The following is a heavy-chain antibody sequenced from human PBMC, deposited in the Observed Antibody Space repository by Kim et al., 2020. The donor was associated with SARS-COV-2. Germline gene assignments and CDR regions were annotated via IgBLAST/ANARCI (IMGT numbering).Heavy chain of an antibody. Sequence: GVSLKLSCAASGFTFSSYSMNWVRQAPGKGLEWVSYISSSSSTIYYADSVKGRFTISRDNAKNSLYLQMNSLRDEDTAVYYCARGITIFGVAMTVSHSFDYWGQGTLVTVSS. D-gene: IGHD3-3*01. J-gene: IGHJ4*02. V-gene: IGHV3-48*02. CDR3: ARGITIFGVAMTVSHSFDY. CDR1: GFTFSSYS. CDR2: ISSSSSTI.